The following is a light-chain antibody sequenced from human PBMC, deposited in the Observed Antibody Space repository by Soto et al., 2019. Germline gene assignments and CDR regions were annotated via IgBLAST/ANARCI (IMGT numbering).Light chain of an antibody. CDR2: AAS. V-gene: IGKV1-33*01. J-gene: IGKJ2*01. Sequence: DIQMTQSPSSLSASVGDRVTITCQASQDITNHLNWYQQKPGAAPKLLIYAASNLEKGVPSRFSGSGSGTDFTFTISSLQPEDSAIYCCQQYGILPYIFGQGTKQEIK. CDR1: QDITNH. CDR3: QQYGILPYI.